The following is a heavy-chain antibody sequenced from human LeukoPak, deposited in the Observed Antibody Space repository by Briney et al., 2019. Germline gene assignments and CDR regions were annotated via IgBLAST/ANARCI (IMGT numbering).Heavy chain of an antibody. J-gene: IGHJ5*02. V-gene: IGHV5-51*01. CDR2: IYPGDSDT. Sequence: GESLQISCKGSGYSFTSYWIGWVRPLPGKGLEWMGIIYPGDSDTRYSPSFQGQVTISADKSISTAYLQWSSLKASDTAMYYCARLSGYYGSGSYYSASGWFDPWGQGTLVTVSS. CDR1: GYSFTSYW. D-gene: IGHD3-10*01. CDR3: ARLSGYYGSGSYYSASGWFDP.